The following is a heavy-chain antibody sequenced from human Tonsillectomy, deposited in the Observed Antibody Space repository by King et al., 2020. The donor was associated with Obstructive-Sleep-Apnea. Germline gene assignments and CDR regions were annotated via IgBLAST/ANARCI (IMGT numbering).Heavy chain of an antibody. Sequence: VQLVESGGGLVQPGRSLRLSCTASGFTFGDYAMSWFRQAPGKGLEWVGFIRSKAYGGTTEYAASVKGRFTISRDDSKSIAYLQMNSLKTEDTDVYYCTRVETMVRGQVGGYGCFDYWGQGTLVTVST. J-gene: IGHJ4*02. CDR2: IRSKAYGGTT. V-gene: IGHV3-49*03. D-gene: IGHD3-10*01. CDR1: GFTFGDYA. CDR3: TRVETMVRGQVGGYGCFDY.